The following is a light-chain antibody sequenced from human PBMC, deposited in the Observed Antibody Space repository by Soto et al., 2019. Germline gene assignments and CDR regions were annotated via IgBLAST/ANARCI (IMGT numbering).Light chain of an antibody. CDR1: SSDVGGYNY. Sequence: QSALTQPASVSGSPGQSITISCTGTSSDVGGYNYVSWYQQHTGKAPKLMIYDVSNRPSGVSNRFSGSKSGNTASLTISGLQAEDEADYYCISYTSSSTLVVFGTGTKLTVL. V-gene: IGLV2-14*01. J-gene: IGLJ1*01. CDR2: DVS. CDR3: ISYTSSSTLVV.